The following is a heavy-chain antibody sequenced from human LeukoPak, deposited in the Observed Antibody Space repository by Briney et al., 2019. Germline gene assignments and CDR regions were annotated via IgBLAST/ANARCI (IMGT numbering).Heavy chain of an antibody. Sequence: PSETLSLTCTVPGGSISPYKWSWLRQPPGQGLEWIGWIYYTGTTSYNPSLKGRVTMSIDTSKNQFSLRLSSVTAADTAMYFCARWNVAYDAWGQATLVTVSS. CDR3: ARWNVAYDA. CDR1: GGSISPYK. J-gene: IGHJ5*02. D-gene: IGHD1-1*01. CDR2: IYYTGTT. V-gene: IGHV4-59*01.